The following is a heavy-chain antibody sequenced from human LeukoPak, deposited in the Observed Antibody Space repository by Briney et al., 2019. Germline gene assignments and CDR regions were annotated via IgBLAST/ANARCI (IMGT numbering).Heavy chain of an antibody. J-gene: IGHJ4*02. Sequence: SETLSLTCAVYGGSFSGYYWSWIRQPPGKGLGWIGEINHSGSTNYNPSLKSRVTISVDTSKNQFSLKLSSVTAADTAVYYCARRGTTVTSGTAFDYWGQGTLVTVSS. CDR2: INHSGST. V-gene: IGHV4-34*01. D-gene: IGHD4-17*01. CDR3: ARRGTTVTSGTAFDY. CDR1: GGSFSGYY.